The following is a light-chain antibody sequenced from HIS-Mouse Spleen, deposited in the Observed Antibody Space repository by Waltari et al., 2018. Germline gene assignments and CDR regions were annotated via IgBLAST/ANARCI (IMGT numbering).Light chain of an antibody. CDR3: CSYAGSSTWV. V-gene: IGLV2-23*01. J-gene: IGLJ3*02. Sequence: QSALTQPASVSGSPGQSITISCTGTRNDAVRYNLVSWYQQQPGNTPRLRIYEGSKRPSGVSNRFSGSQSGNTASLTISGLQAEDEADYYCCSYAGSSTWVFGGGTKLTVL. CDR1: RNDAVRYNL. CDR2: EGS.